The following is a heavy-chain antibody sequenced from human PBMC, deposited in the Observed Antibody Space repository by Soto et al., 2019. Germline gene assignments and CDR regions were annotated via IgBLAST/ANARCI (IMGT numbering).Heavy chain of an antibody. D-gene: IGHD3-10*01. CDR2: IYYSGST. J-gene: IGHJ4*02. Sequence: QLQLQESGPGLMKPSETLSLTCTVSGGSISSSSYYWGWIRQPPGKGLEWIGSIYYSGSTYYNPSLKSRVTISVDTSKNQFSLKLSSVTAADTAVYYCARSSMVRGVNYFDYWGQGTLVTVSS. CDR3: ARSSMVRGVNYFDY. V-gene: IGHV4-39*01. CDR1: GGSISSSSYY.